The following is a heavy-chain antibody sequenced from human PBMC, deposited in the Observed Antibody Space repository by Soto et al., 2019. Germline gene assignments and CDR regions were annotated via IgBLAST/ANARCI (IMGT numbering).Heavy chain of an antibody. CDR1: GYSFTSYW. CDR3: ARTYYYDSSGYYYYYYGMDV. V-gene: IGHV5-51*01. J-gene: IGHJ6*02. Sequence: PGESLKISCKGSGYSFTSYWIGWVRQMPGKGREWMGIIYPGDSDTRYSPSFQGQVTISADKSISTAYLQWSSLKASDTAMYYCARTYYYDSSGYYYYYYGMDVWGQGTTVTVSS. CDR2: IYPGDSDT. D-gene: IGHD3-22*01.